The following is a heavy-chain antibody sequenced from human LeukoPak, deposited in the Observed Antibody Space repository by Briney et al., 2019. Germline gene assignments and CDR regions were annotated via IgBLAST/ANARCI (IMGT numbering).Heavy chain of an antibody. D-gene: IGHD3-22*01. CDR2: IYYSGST. V-gene: IGHV4-59*01. Sequence: SETLSLTCTVSGGSISSYYWSWIRQPPGKGLEWIGYIYYSGSTNYNPSLKSRVTISVDTSKNQFSLKLSSVTAADTAVYYCARESPYYYDSSGYRYYYYYGMGVWGQGTTVTVSS. CDR3: ARESPYYYDSSGYRYYYYYGMGV. J-gene: IGHJ6*02. CDR1: GGSISSYY.